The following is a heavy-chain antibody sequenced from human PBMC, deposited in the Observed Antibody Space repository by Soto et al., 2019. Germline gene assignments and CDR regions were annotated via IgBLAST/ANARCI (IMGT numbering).Heavy chain of an antibody. CDR2: IYYSGST. Sequence: PSETLSLTCAFSGGSISSGGYYWSWIRQHPGKGLEWIGYIYYSGSTSYNPSLKSRVTISADTSKNQFSLKLSSVTAADTAVYYCARDLRDATGYVAYGMDVWGQGTTVTVSS. J-gene: IGHJ6*02. CDR3: ARDLRDATGYVAYGMDV. D-gene: IGHD7-27*01. CDR1: GGSISSGGYY. V-gene: IGHV4-31*11.